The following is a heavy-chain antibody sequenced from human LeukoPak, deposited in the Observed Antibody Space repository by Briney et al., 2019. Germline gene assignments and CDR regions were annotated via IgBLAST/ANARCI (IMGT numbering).Heavy chain of an antibody. Sequence: PGGSLRLSCAASGFTFSSYAMSWVRQAPWKGLEWVSAISGSGGSTYYADSVKGRFTISRDNSKNTLYLKMNSLRAEDTAVYYCAKDGEYYFDYWGQGTLVTVSS. V-gene: IGHV3-23*01. CDR2: ISGSGGST. J-gene: IGHJ4*02. CDR3: AKDGEYYFDY. D-gene: IGHD3-10*01. CDR1: GFTFSSYA.